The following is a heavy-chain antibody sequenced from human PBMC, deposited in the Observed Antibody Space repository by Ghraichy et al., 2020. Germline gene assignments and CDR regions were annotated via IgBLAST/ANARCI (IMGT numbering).Heavy chain of an antibody. Sequence: SQTLSLTCAISGYSVSSTGVAWNWVRQSPSRGLEWLGRTYYRSKWYTDYALSVKSRITINPDTSKNQFSLQLNSVTPEDTAMYYCAREASRAFDFWGQGTMVTVSS. CDR3: AREASRAFDF. V-gene: IGHV6-1*01. CDR1: GYSVSSTGVA. D-gene: IGHD2-2*01. J-gene: IGHJ3*01. CDR2: TYYRSKWYT.